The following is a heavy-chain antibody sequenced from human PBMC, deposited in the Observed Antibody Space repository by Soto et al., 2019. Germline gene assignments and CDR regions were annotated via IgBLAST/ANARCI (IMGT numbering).Heavy chain of an antibody. Sequence: VQLVESGGGLVQPGGSLRLSCAASGFTFSSYGMHWVRQAPGKGLEWVAVIWYDGSKKYYADSVTGRFTISRDDSKSTLFLQMNSLRAEDTGVYYCARGLSGSRDWYFDLWGRGTLVTVSS. J-gene: IGHJ2*01. CDR3: ARGLSGSRDWYFDL. CDR1: GFTFSSYG. D-gene: IGHD1-26*01. CDR2: IWYDGSKK. V-gene: IGHV3-33*08.